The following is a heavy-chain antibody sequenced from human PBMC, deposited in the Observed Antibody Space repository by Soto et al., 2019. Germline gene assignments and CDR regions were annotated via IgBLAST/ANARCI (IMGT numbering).Heavy chain of an antibody. D-gene: IGHD3-22*01. Sequence: GGSLRLSCTASGFTFGDYAMSWFRQAPGKGLEWVGFIRSKAYGGTTEYAASVKGRFTISRDDSKSIAYLQMNSLKTEDTAVYYCTRVRMIVATRGYYYGMDVWGQGTTVTVSS. CDR1: GFTFGDYA. CDR2: IRSKAYGGTT. V-gene: IGHV3-49*03. CDR3: TRVRMIVATRGYYYGMDV. J-gene: IGHJ6*02.